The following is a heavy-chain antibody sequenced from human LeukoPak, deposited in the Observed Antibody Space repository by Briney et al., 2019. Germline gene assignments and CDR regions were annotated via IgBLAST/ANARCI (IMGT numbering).Heavy chain of an antibody. CDR3: AREGKARGYYYMDV. CDR1: GGTFSSYA. Sequence: SVKVSCKASGGTFSSYAISWVRQAPGQGLEWMGGIIPIFGTANYAQKFQGRVTITADESTSTAYMELSSLRSEDTAVYHCAREGKARGYYYMDVWGKGTTVTVSS. CDR2: IIPIFGTA. V-gene: IGHV1-69*13. J-gene: IGHJ6*03. D-gene: IGHD3-10*01.